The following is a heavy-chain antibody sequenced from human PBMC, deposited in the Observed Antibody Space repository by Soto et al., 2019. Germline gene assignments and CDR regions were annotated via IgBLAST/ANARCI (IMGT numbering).Heavy chain of an antibody. CDR3: ARQNGGSQYCYYYYYIDV. CDR1: GGSISSYY. CDR2: IYYSGST. Sequence: PSETLSLTCTVSGGSISSYYWSWIRQPPGKGLEWIGYIYYSGSTNYNPSLKSRVTISVDTSKNQFSLKLSSVTAADTAVYYCARQNGGSQYCYYYYYIDVWGKGTTVTVSS. J-gene: IGHJ6*03. V-gene: IGHV4-59*08.